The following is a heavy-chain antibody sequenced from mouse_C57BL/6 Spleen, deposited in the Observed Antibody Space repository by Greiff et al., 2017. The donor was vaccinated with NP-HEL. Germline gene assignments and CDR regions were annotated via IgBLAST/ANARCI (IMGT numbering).Heavy chain of an antibody. CDR1: GFTFSDYG. CDR3: ARNSNYWDY. Sequence: DVMLVESGGGLVKPGGSLKLSCAASGFTFSDYGMHWVRQAPEKGLEWVAYISSGSSTIYYADTVKGRFTVSRDNAKNTLFLQMTSLRSEDTAMYYCARNSNYWDYWGQGITLTVSS. CDR2: ISSGSSTI. V-gene: IGHV5-17*01. D-gene: IGHD2-5*01. J-gene: IGHJ2*01.